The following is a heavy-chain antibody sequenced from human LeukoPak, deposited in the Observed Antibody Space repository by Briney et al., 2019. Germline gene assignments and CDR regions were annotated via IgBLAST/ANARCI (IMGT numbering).Heavy chain of an antibody. D-gene: IGHD5-18*01. Sequence: GESLKISCKASGYSLTNYWIGWVRQMPGKGLEWMGSIYPADSDTRNRPSFQGQVTISADKSINTAYLQLSSLKASDTAMYYCARQFKMVTAYDYWGQGTLVTVSS. CDR1: GYSLTNYW. V-gene: IGHV5-51*01. J-gene: IGHJ4*02. CDR3: ARQFKMVTAYDY. CDR2: IYPADSDT.